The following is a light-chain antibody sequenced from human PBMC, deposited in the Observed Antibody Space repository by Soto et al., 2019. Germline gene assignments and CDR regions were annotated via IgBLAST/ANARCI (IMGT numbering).Light chain of an antibody. CDR2: HAS. V-gene: IGKV3-20*01. Sequence: EIVLTPSPGTLSLSPVERATLSCRASQSVSSSYLAWYQQKPGQAPRLLFYHASSRATGIPDRFSGSGSGTDFTLTIDRLESEDFAVYFCQQYGDLPWTFGQGTKVDIK. J-gene: IGKJ1*01. CDR3: QQYGDLPWT. CDR1: QSVSSSY.